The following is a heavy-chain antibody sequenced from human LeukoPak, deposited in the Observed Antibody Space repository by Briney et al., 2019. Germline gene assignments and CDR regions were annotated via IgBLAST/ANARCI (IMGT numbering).Heavy chain of an antibody. CDR2: MNPNSGNT. CDR3: ARGPGTLGKAPHRKWFGDP. Sequence: ASVTVSCRASGYTFTSYDINWARQATGQGLEWMGWMNPNSGNTGYAQKFQGRVTMTRNTSISTAYMELSSLRSEDTAVYYCARGPGTLGKAPHRKWFGDPWGQGTLVTVSS. CDR1: GYTFTSYD. V-gene: IGHV1-8*01. D-gene: IGHD3-10*01. J-gene: IGHJ5*02.